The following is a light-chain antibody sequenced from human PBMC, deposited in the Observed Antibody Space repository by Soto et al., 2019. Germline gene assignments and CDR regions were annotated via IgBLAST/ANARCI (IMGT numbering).Light chain of an antibody. CDR3: QSYDSSLSGGV. CDR1: SSNIGAGYD. CDR2: GNS. V-gene: IGLV1-40*01. Sequence: QSVLTQPPSVSGAPGQRVTISCTGSSSNIGAGYDVHWYQQLPGTAPKLLIYGNSNRPSGVPDQFSGSKSGTSASLAITGLQAEDEADYYCQSYDSSLSGGVFGTGTKVTVL. J-gene: IGLJ1*01.